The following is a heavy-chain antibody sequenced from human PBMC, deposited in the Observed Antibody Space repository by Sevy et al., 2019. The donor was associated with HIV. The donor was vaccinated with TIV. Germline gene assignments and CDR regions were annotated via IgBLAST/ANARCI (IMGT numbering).Heavy chain of an antibody. Sequence: GGSLRLSCAASGFSFSSSWMTWVRQAPGQGLEWLANINEDGSTKNYMYTVRGRFTISRDNAKNSLYLQMNNLRADDTAIYYCARDRAYNRFDYWGQGTLVNVSS. CDR2: INEDGSTK. D-gene: IGHD1-1*01. J-gene: IGHJ4*02. CDR1: GFSFSSSW. CDR3: ARDRAYNRFDY. V-gene: IGHV3-7*03.